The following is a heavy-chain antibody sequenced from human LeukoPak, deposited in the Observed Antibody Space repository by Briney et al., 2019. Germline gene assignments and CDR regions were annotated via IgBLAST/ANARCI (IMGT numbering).Heavy chain of an antibody. D-gene: IGHD2-2*01. CDR1: GFTFSSYG. CDR3: AKDIARRSSSTREYYYYYGMDV. J-gene: IGHJ6*04. CDR2: ISYDGSNK. Sequence: AGGSLRLSCAASGFTFSSYGMRWVRQAPGKGLEWVAVISYDGSNKYYADSVKGRFTISRDNSKNTLYLQMNSLRAEDTAVYYCAKDIARRSSSTREYYYYYGMDVWGKGTTVTVSS. V-gene: IGHV3-30*18.